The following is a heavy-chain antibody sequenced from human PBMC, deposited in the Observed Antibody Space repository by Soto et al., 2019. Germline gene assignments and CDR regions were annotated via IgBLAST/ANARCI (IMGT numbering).Heavy chain of an antibody. V-gene: IGHV3-23*01. CDR2: ISGSGVST. D-gene: IGHD3-10*01. CDR1: GFTFNSYA. Sequence: EVQLLESGGGLVQPGGSLRLSCAASGFTFNSYAMSWVRQAPGKGLEWVSAISGSGVSTYYADSVKGRFTISRDNSKNTLYLQVNSLRAEDTAVYYCAKRVHLFYGSGSFPYYGMDVWGQGTTVTVSS. CDR3: AKRVHLFYGSGSFPYYGMDV. J-gene: IGHJ6*02.